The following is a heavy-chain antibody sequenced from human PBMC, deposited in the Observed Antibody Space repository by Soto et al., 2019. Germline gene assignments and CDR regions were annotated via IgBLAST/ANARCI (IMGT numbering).Heavy chain of an antibody. Sequence: GGSLRLSCAASGFTFSSYAMSWVRQAPGKGLEWVSGTSGSGGSTYYADSVKGRFTISRDNSKNTLYLQMNSLRAEDTAVYYCAGTLESKVDYWGQGTLVTVSS. CDR1: GFTFSSYA. J-gene: IGHJ4*02. V-gene: IGHV3-23*01. CDR3: AGTLESKVDY. D-gene: IGHD3-3*02. CDR2: TSGSGGST.